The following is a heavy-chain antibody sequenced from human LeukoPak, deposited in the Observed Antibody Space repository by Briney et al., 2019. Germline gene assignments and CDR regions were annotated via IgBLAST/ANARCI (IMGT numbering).Heavy chain of an antibody. CDR2: MNPNSGNT. CDR1: GYTFTSYD. J-gene: IGHJ3*02. D-gene: IGHD6-13*01. V-gene: IGHV1-8*01. Sequence: ASVKVSCKASGYTFTSYDINWVRQATGQGREWMGWMNPNSGNTGYAQKFQGGVTMTRNTSISTAYMELSSLRSEDTAVYYCARWQQLVTDAFDIWGQGTMVTVSS. CDR3: ARWQQLVTDAFDI.